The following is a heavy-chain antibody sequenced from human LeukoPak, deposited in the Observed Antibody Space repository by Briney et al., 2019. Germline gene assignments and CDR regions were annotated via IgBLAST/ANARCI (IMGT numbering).Heavy chain of an antibody. CDR3: ARGGRRQWLLFRFDP. Sequence: SRTLSLTCAISGDSVSSNSAAWNWIRQSPSRGLEWLGRTYYRSKWYNDYAVSVKSRITINPDTSKNQFSLQLNSVTPDDTAVYYCARGGRRQWLLFRFDPWGQGTLVTVSS. J-gene: IGHJ5*02. CDR1: GDSVSSNSAA. CDR2: TYYRSKWYN. V-gene: IGHV6-1*01. D-gene: IGHD6-19*01.